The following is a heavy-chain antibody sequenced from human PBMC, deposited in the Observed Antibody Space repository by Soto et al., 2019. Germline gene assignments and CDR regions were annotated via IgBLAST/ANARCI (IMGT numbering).Heavy chain of an antibody. V-gene: IGHV1-18*04. J-gene: IGHJ4*02. Sequence: RASVKVSCKASGYTFTDYGFSWVRQAPGQRPEWMGWISTWRDDKRDTHKFRDRVTMTTDTSTSTAYLELRSLRSDDAAVYYCARLNSAYAVDYWGQGTLVTVSS. CDR2: ISTWRDDK. D-gene: IGHD5-12*01. CDR1: GYTFTDYG. CDR3: ARLNSAYAVDY.